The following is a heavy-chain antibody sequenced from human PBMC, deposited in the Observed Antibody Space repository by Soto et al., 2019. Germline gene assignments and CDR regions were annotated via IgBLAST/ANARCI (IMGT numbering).Heavy chain of an antibody. Sequence: EVQLVESGGGLVQPGGSLRLSCAASGFTFSSYDMHWVRQATGKGLEWVSSIGTAGDTYYPGSVKGRFTISRENAKNSLYLIMNSLRAADTAVYFCARVGRQRFFDYWGQGTLVTVSS. D-gene: IGHD5-12*01. J-gene: IGHJ4*02. CDR1: GFTFSSYD. CDR3: ARVGRQRFFDY. V-gene: IGHV3-13*04. CDR2: IGTAGDT.